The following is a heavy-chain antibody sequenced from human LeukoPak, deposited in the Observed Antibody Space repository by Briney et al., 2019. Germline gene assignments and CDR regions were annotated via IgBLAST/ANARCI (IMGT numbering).Heavy chain of an antibody. Sequence: GGSLRLSCAASGFTFSRHGMNWVRQAPGKGLEWVSSIFPSGGEIHYADSVRGRFTISRDNSKSTLSLQMNSLRAEDTAIYYCATYRQVLLPFESWGQGTLVTVSS. V-gene: IGHV3-23*01. D-gene: IGHD2-8*02. CDR3: ATYRQVLLPFES. J-gene: IGHJ4*02. CDR2: IFPSGGEI. CDR1: GFTFSRHG.